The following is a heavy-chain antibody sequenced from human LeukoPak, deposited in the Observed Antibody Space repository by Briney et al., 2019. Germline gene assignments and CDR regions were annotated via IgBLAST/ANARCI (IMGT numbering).Heavy chain of an antibody. D-gene: IGHD3-3*01. CDR3: ARGWATYYDFWSGYSSNWFDP. CDR2: ISYDGSNK. V-gene: IGHV3-30*04. Sequence: GGSLRLSCAASGFTFSSYAMHWVRQAPGKGLEWVAVISYDGSNKYYADSVKGRFTISRDNSKNTLYPQMNSLRAEDTAVYYCARGWATYYDFWSGYSSNWFDPWGQGTLVTVSS. J-gene: IGHJ5*02. CDR1: GFTFSSYA.